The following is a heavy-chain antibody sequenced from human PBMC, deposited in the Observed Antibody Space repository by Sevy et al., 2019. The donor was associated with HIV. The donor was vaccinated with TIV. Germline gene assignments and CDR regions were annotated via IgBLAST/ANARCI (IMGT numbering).Heavy chain of an antibody. V-gene: IGHV3-11*01. CDR3: ATYIYDSSGLDY. Sequence: GGSLRLSCAASGFTGFTFGDLYMSWIRQAPGKGLEWVSYISSRGSSMYYADSVKGRFTISRDNAKKSLYLQMNSLRAEDTAFYYCATYIYDSSGLDYWGQGTLVTVSS. J-gene: IGHJ4*02. CDR1: GFTGFTFGDLY. D-gene: IGHD3-22*01. CDR2: ISSRGSSM.